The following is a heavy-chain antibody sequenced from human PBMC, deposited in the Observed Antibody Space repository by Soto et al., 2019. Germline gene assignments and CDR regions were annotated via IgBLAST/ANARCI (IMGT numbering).Heavy chain of an antibody. CDR1: GGTFSSYA. CDR2: IIPIFGTA. V-gene: IGHV1-69*13. Sequence: SVKVSCKASGGTFSSYAISWVRQAPGQGLEWMGGIIPIFGTANYAQKFQGRVTITADESTSTAYMELSSLRSEDTAVYYCASGSGSYRVYYYYGMDVWGQGTTVTVSS. CDR3: ASGSGSYRVYYYYGMDV. J-gene: IGHJ6*02. D-gene: IGHD3-10*01.